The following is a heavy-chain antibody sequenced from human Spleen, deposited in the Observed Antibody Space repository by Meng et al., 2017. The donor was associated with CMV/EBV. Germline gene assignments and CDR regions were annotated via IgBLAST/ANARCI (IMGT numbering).Heavy chain of an antibody. CDR1: GGSISGSY. CDR3: ARGVPYADSPGGYFDY. J-gene: IGHJ4*02. V-gene: IGHV4-59*01. D-gene: IGHD2-2*01. Sequence: SETLSLTCTVSGGSISGSYGSWVRQPPGKGLEWIGYIYYGGSIDYNPSLKSRVTISVETSKKHFSLKLKSVTAADTAVYYCARGVPYADSPGGYFDYWGQGRLVTVSS. CDR2: IYYGGSI.